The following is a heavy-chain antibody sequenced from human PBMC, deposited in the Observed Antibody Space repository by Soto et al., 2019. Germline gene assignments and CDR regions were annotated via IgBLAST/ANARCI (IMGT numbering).Heavy chain of an antibody. V-gene: IGHV1-69*02. D-gene: IGHD2-2*03. Sequence: GASVKVSCKASGGTFSSYTISWVRQAPGQGLEWMGRIIPILGIANYAQKFQGRVTITADKSTSTAYMELSSLRSEDTAVYYCARNHGYCSSTSCLFDYWGQGTLVTVSS. CDR1: GGTFSSYT. CDR3: ARNHGYCSSTSCLFDY. CDR2: IIPILGIA. J-gene: IGHJ4*02.